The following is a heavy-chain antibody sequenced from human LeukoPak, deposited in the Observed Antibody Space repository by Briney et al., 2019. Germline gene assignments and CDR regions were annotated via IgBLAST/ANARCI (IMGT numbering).Heavy chain of an antibody. Sequence: GGSLRLSCAASGFTFSSYAMSWVRQAPGKGLAWVSTISGSGDTTYYADSVKGRFTISRDNSKNTQYLQMNSLRAEDTAIYYCAKESPHFDYWGQGTLVTVSS. CDR3: AKESPHFDY. J-gene: IGHJ4*02. V-gene: IGHV3-23*01. CDR2: ISGSGDTT. CDR1: GFTFSSYA.